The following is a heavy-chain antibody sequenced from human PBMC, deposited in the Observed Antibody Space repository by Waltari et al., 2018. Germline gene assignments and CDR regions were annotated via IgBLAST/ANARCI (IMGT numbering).Heavy chain of an antibody. D-gene: IGHD2-8*01. CDR3: ASAPRPEVSAPFDF. J-gene: IGHJ4*02. V-gene: IGHV3-23*04. CDR2: ISVIGDIT. Sequence: EVQLVESGGGLVQPGGFLRLSCAGSGFPFSSFTMHWVRQSPGKGLEWVSGISVIGDITSYADSVKGRFTISRDTSKNTLYLLLNSLRPGDTAIYYCASAPRPEVSAPFDFWGRGTLVTVSS. CDR1: GFPFSSFT.